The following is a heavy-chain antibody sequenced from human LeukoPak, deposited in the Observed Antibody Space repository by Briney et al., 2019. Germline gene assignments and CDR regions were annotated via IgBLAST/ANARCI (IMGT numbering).Heavy chain of an antibody. J-gene: IGHJ4*02. D-gene: IGHD5-12*01. CDR2: IYYSDST. V-gene: IGHV4-30-4*07. CDR1: GGSISSGGYS. Sequence: PSETLSLTCAVSGGSISSGGYSWSWIRQPPGKGLEWIGYIYYSDSTYYNPSLKSRVTISIDTSKNQFSLKLNSVTAADTAVYYCASHSGGYAYWGQGTLVTVSP. CDR3: ASHSGGYAY.